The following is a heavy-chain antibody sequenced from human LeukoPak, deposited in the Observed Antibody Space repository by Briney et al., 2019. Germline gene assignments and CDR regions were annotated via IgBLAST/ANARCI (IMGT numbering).Heavy chain of an antibody. D-gene: IGHD5-12*01. CDR3: ARGRYSGYDWDYYYGMDV. V-gene: IGHV4-61*02. J-gene: IGHJ6*02. Sequence: SQTLSLTSTVSGVSISSGSYYRRCIGQPAGKGLEWIGRIYTSGSTNYNPSLKSRVTISVDTSKNQFSLKLSSVTAADTAVYYCARGRYSGYDWDYYYGMDVWGQGTTVTVSS. CDR2: IYTSGST. CDR1: GVSISSGSYY.